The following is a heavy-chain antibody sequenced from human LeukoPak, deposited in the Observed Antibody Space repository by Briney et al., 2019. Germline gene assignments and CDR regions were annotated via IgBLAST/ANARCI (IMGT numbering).Heavy chain of an antibody. CDR2: INPDSGGT. D-gene: IGHD4-17*01. V-gene: IGHV1-2*02. CDR3: ARDHRDYGDYGD. CDR1: GYTFTGYF. J-gene: IGHJ4*02. Sequence: ASVKVSCKASGYTFTGYFLHWVRQAPGQGLEWMGWINPDSGGTNYAQEFQGRVTLTRDTSISTAYMELNRLRSDDTAVYYCARDHRDYGDYGDWGQGTLVTVSS.